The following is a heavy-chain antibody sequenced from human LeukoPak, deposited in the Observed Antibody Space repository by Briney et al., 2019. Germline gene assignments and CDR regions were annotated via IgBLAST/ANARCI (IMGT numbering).Heavy chain of an antibody. J-gene: IGHJ4*02. D-gene: IGHD3-22*01. V-gene: IGHV1-46*01. CDR3: ARDLAYYDSSPRPGGY. Sequence: ASVKVSCKASGYTFTNYYMHWVRRAPGQGLEWMGIINPIGGSTSYAQKFQGRVTMTRDTSTSTVYMELNSLRSEDTAVYYCARDLAYYDSSPRPGGYWGQGTLVTVSS. CDR2: INPIGGST. CDR1: GYTFTNYY.